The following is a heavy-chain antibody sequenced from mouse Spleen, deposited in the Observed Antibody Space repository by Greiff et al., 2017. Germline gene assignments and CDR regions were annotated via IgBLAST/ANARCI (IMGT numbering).Heavy chain of an antibody. J-gene: IGHJ2*01. CDR3: ARVDGNYEYYFDY. CDR2: IHPNSGST. V-gene: IGHV1-64*01. CDR1: GYTFTSYW. Sequence: QVQLKQPGAELVKPGASVKLSCKASGYTFTSYWMHWVKQRPGQGLEWIGMIHPNSGSTNYNEKFKSKATLTVDKSSSTAYMQLSSLTSEDSAVYYCARVDGNYEYYFDYWGQGTTLTVSS. D-gene: IGHD2-1*01.